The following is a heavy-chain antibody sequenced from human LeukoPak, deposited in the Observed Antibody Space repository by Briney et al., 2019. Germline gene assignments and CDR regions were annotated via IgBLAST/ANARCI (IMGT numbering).Heavy chain of an antibody. CDR3: ARAPYCIGGSCRFDY. CDR1: AFTSSSYW. CDR2: IKQDGSEK. Sequence: AGSLRLSCAVSAFTSSSYWMSRVRQAPGKGREWVANIKQDGSEKYYMDSVKGRFTISRDNAKNSLYLQMNSLRAEDTAVYYCARAPYCIGGSCRFDYWGQGTLVTVSS. V-gene: IGHV3-7*03. J-gene: IGHJ4*02. D-gene: IGHD2-15*01.